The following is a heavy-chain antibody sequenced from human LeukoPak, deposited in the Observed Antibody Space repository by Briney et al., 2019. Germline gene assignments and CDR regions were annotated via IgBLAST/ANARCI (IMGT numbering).Heavy chain of an antibody. CDR1: GGSISSYY. CDR3: ARPRSSGWYGAFDI. J-gene: IGHJ3*02. Sequence: SETLSLTCTVSGGSISSYYWSWVRQPAGKGLEWIGRIYTSGSNSYNPSLKSRVTLSLDTSKNQLSLKLSSVTAADTAVYYCARPRSSGWYGAFDIWGQGTMVTVSS. V-gene: IGHV4-4*07. D-gene: IGHD6-19*01. CDR2: IYTSGSN.